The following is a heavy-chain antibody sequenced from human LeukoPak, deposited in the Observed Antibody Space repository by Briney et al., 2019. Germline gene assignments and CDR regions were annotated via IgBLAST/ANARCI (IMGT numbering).Heavy chain of an antibody. V-gene: IGHV3-30*18. CDR1: GFTFSSYG. CDR3: AKDTWTTLVVPAPVDY. D-gene: IGHD2-2*01. Sequence: GGSLRLSCAASGFTFSSYGMHWVRQAPGKGLEWVAVISYDGSNKYYADSVKGRFTISRDNSKNTLYLQMNSLRAEDTAVYYCAKDTWTTLVVPAPVDYWGQGTLVTVSS. J-gene: IGHJ4*02. CDR2: ISYDGSNK.